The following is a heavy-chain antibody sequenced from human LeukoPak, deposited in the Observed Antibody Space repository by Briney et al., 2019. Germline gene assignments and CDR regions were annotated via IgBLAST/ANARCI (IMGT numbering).Heavy chain of an antibody. CDR2: INCNSGGT. CDR3: ARSEQQLAYDAFDI. CDR1: GYTFTDYY. J-gene: IGHJ3*02. V-gene: IGHV1-2*02. Sequence: ASVKVSCKASGYTFTDYYMHWVRQAPGQGLEWMGWINCNSGGTNYAQIFQGRVTMTRDTSISTAYMELSRLRSDDTAVYYCARSEQQLAYDAFDIWGQGTMVTVSS. D-gene: IGHD6-13*01.